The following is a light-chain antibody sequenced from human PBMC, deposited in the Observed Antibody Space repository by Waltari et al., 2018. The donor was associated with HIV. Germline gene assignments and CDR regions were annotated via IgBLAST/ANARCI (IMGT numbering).Light chain of an antibody. V-gene: IGKV4-1*01. CDR1: QTIFYKYNNKNY. Sequence: DIVMTQSPESMAVSLGERATINCKSSQTIFYKYNNKNYLAWYQRKPGQSPKLLVSWASNREFGVPDRFSGSGSGTDFTLTISSLQAEDVAVYYCQQFYRTPYTFGQGTRLEFK. CDR3: QQFYRTPYT. J-gene: IGKJ2*01. CDR2: WAS.